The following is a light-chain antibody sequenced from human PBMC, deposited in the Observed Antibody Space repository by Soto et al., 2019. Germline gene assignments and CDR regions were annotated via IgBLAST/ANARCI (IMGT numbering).Light chain of an antibody. CDR1: QDLHID. Sequence: ETLMTQSPATLSVSPGETVTLSCRSSQDLHIDLAWYHQKPGQAPTFLIYGVSARAPGVPARFSGAGSGTEFTLTIRSLQSADFGVYYCQQYATWPRTFGQGTK. V-gene: IGKV3-15*01. CDR3: QQYATWPRT. CDR2: GVS. J-gene: IGKJ2*01.